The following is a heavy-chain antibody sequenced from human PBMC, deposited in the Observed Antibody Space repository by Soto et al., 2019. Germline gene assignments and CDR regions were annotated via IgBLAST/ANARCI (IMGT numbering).Heavy chain of an antibody. D-gene: IGHD2-2*02. CDR2: IYYSGRT. CDR1: DGSISDYY. CDR3: SRGYCYSTRCYISDNWRHP. V-gene: IGHV4-59*01. J-gene: IGHJ5*02. Sequence: SVTLSLTFSVGDGSISDYYGRWIRQPPGKGLEWIGYIYYSGRTNYNPSLKSRVTISVDTSKNQFSLKLSSVTAADTAVYYCSRGYCYSTRCYISDNWRHPWGQGPPVTSP.